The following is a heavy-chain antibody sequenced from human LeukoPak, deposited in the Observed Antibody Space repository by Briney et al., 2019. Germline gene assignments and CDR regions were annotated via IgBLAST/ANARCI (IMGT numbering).Heavy chain of an antibody. Sequence: GGSLRLSCAASGFTFNGYWVSWVRQAPGEGLGWVAHIQQDGSEKKYVDSVKGRFTISRDNANNSLYLQMDSLRAEDTAVYYCVRLRYTYGKNFDCWGQGTLVTVSS. V-gene: IGHV3-7*01. CDR2: IQQDGSEK. CDR3: VRLRYTYGKNFDC. CDR1: GFTFNGYW. D-gene: IGHD5-18*01. J-gene: IGHJ4*02.